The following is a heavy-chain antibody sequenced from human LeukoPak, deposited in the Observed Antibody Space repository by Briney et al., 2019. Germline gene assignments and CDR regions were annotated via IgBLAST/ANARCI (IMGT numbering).Heavy chain of an antibody. D-gene: IGHD3-22*01. J-gene: IGHJ4*02. CDR2: INHSGST. V-gene: IGHV4-34*01. Sequence: SETLSFTCAVYGGSFSGYYWSWIRQPPGKGLEWIGEINHSGSTNYNPSLKSRVTISVDTSKNQFSLKLSSVTAADTAVYYCARDSSGYPFDYWGQETLVTVSS. CDR1: GGSFSGYY. CDR3: ARDSSGYPFDY.